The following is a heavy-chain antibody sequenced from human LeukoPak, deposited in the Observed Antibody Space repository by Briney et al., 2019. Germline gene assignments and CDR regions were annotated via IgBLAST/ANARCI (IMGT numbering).Heavy chain of an antibody. CDR2: INPSGGRT. CDR3: ARDSKYYDILTHYYYYYYMDV. V-gene: IGHV1-46*01. Sequence: ASVKVSCKASGYTFTSYDINWVRQAPGQGLEWMGIINPSGGRTSYAQMFQGRVTMTTDTSTSTAYMELRSLRSDDTAVYYCARDSKYYDILTHYYYYYYMDVWGKGTTVTISS. D-gene: IGHD3-9*01. J-gene: IGHJ6*03. CDR1: GYTFTSYD.